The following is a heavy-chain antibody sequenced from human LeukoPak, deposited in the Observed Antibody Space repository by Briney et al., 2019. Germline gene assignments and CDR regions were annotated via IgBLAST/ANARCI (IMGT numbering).Heavy chain of an antibody. V-gene: IGHV1-69*05. Sequence: SVKVSCKASGGTFSSYAISWVRQAPGQGLEWMGRIIPIFGTANYAQKFQGGVTITTYESTSTAYMDLSSLRSEDTALYYFARDGPAARTFDNWGQGTLVTVSS. CDR1: GGTFSSYA. CDR2: IIPIFGTA. J-gene: IGHJ4*02. D-gene: IGHD2-2*01. CDR3: ARDGPAARTFDN.